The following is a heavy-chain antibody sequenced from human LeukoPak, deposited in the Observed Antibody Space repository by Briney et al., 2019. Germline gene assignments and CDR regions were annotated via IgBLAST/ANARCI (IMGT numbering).Heavy chain of an antibody. J-gene: IGHJ3*02. Sequence: SETLSLTCTVSGGSISSSSYYWGWIRQPPGKGLEWIGGIYYSGSTYYNPSLKSRVTISVDTSKNQFSLKLSSVTAADTAVYYCARASMDGSFDIWGQGTMVTVSS. V-gene: IGHV4-39*07. D-gene: IGHD3/OR15-3a*01. CDR3: ARASMDGSFDI. CDR2: IYYSGST. CDR1: GGSISSSSYY.